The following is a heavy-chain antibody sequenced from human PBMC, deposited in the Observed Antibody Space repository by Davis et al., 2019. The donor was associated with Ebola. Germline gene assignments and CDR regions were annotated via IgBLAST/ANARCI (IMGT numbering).Heavy chain of an antibody. CDR2: ITHSGST. Sequence: MPSETLSLTCAVYGGSFSGYYWSWIRQPPGKGLEWIGEITHSGSTNYNPSLKSRVTISVDTSKNQFSLKLSSVTAADTAVYYCARRYGSWFQDAFDIWGQGTMVTVSS. CDR3: ARRYGSWFQDAFDI. J-gene: IGHJ3*02. D-gene: IGHD6-13*01. CDR1: GGSFSGYY. V-gene: IGHV4-34*01.